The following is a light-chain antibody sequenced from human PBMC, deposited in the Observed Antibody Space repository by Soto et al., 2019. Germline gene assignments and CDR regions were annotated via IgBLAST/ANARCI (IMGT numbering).Light chain of an antibody. CDR3: QQSYSTPYT. V-gene: IGKV1-39*01. J-gene: IGKJ2*01. CDR2: AIS. CDR1: QSITNY. Sequence: IQMTQSPSSLSASVGYVVTMTCRASQSITNYLNWYQQKPGKAPKLLMYAISTLQSGVPSRFGGSGSGTEFTLTISSLQPDDFATYYCQQSYSTPYTLGQGTKVDI.